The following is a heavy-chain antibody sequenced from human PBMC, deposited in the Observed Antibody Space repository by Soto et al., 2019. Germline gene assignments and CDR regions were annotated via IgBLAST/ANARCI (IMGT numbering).Heavy chain of an antibody. CDR3: AKRGVSGSGSYFGGPFRD. V-gene: IGHV3-23*01. Sequence: EVQLLESGGGVVQPGGPLRLSCAASAFTFSSYALSWAGQAPGRGLEWVSAISDSGGYTFYKDSVKGRFTISRDNSKNTLYLQMNSLRAEDTALYYCAKRGVSGSGSYFGGPFRDWGQGTLVTVSS. CDR2: ISDSGGYT. D-gene: IGHD3-10*01. J-gene: IGHJ4*02. CDR1: AFTFSSYA.